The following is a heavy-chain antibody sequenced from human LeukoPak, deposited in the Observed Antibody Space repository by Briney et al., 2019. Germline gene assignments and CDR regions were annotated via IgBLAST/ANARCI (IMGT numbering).Heavy chain of an antibody. J-gene: IGHJ4*02. D-gene: IGHD6-13*01. CDR1: AGSFSGYY. V-gene: IGHV4-34*01. CDR2: INHSGST. CDR3: VRGLYSSSDY. Sequence: SETLSLTCAVYAGSFSGYYWSWIRQPPGKGLEWIGEINHSGSTNYNPSLKSRVTISVDTSKNQFSLKLSSVTAADTAVYYCVRGLYSSSDYWGQGTLVTVSS.